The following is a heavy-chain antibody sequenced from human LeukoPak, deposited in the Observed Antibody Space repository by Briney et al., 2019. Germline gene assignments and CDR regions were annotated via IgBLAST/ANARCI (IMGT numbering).Heavy chain of an antibody. Sequence: TSETLSLTCTVSGGSISSGDYCWSWTRQPPGKGLHWIVYILYSGNTNYNPSLKSRVTISVDTSKNQFSLKLNSVTAADTAVYYCARDRYFIGFDYWGQGTLVTVSS. D-gene: IGHD3-9*01. CDR2: ILYSGNT. V-gene: IGHV4-30-4*01. J-gene: IGHJ4*02. CDR1: GGSISSGDYC. CDR3: ARDRYFIGFDY.